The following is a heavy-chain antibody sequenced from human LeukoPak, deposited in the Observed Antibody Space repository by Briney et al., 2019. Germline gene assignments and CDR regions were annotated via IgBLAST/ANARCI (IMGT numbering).Heavy chain of an antibody. CDR1: GYTFSNYV. CDR3: ARDVRYCSSTSCLRYFDY. Sequence: ASVKVSCKASGYTFSNYVLSWVRQAPGQGLEWMGRISTNTGNSDYAQKLQGRVTMTTDTSTSTAYMELRSLRSDDTAVYYCARDVRYCSSTSCLRYFDYWGQGTLVTVSS. CDR2: ISTNTGNS. D-gene: IGHD2-2*01. V-gene: IGHV1-18*01. J-gene: IGHJ4*02.